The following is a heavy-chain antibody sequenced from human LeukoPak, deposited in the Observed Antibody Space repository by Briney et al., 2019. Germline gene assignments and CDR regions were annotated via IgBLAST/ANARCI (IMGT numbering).Heavy chain of an antibody. CDR3: ASPNDRITGTFRFDH. V-gene: IGHV1-69*04. Sequence: SVKVSCKASGGTFSNYAINWVRLAPGQGLEWMGRIIPFLDVANYAQKFQDRVAITADKSTSTVYMELSRLRSEDTALYYCASPNDRITGTFRFDHWGQGTLVTVSS. CDR1: GGTFSNYA. D-gene: IGHD1-20*01. CDR2: IIPFLDVA. J-gene: IGHJ4*02.